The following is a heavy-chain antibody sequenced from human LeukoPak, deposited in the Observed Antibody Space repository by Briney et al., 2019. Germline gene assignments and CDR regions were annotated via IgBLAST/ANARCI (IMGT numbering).Heavy chain of an antibody. CDR1: GFTFDDYA. CDR2: ISWNSGSI. D-gene: IGHD3-22*01. J-gene: IGHJ4*02. CDR3: AKESESYDSSGSTFDF. V-gene: IGHV3-9*01. Sequence: PGGSLRLSCAASGFTFDDYAMHWVRQAPGKGLEWVSGISWNSGSIGYADSVKGRFTISRDNAKNSLYLQMNSLRAEDTAVYYCAKESESYDSSGSTFDFWGQGTLVTVSS.